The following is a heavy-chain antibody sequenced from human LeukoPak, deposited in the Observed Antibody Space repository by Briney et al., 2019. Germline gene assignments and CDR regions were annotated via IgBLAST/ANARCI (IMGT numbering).Heavy chain of an antibody. CDR2: ISSSSSYI. CDR3: AKDQYDSSGYYYFDY. D-gene: IGHD3-22*01. V-gene: IGHV3-21*01. Sequence: PGGSLRLSCAASGFTFSGYTMNWVRQAPGKGLEWVSSISSSSSYIYYADSVKGRFTISRDNAKNSLYLQMNSLRADDTAVYYCAKDQYDSSGYYYFDYWGQGTLVTVSS. J-gene: IGHJ4*02. CDR1: GFTFSGYT.